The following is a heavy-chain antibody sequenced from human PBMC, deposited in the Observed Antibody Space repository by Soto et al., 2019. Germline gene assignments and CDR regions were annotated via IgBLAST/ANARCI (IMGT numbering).Heavy chain of an antibody. CDR1: GGTFSRYA. CDR2: ITPMFGTA. V-gene: IGHV1-69*06. CDR3: ARASYSSSPLGYYYYYGMDV. Sequence: GASVKVSCKASGGTFSRYAISWVRQAPGQGLEWMGGITPMFGTANYAQKFQGRVTITADKSTSTAYMELSSLRSEDTAVYYCARASYSSSPLGYYYYYGMDVWGQGTTVTVSS. D-gene: IGHD6-6*01. J-gene: IGHJ6*02.